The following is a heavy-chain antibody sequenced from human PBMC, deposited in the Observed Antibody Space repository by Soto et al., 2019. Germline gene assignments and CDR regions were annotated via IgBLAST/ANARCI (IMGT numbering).Heavy chain of an antibody. CDR3: ATWHEREHAYDV. V-gene: IGHV3-53*01. CDR2: LYDLDGS. D-gene: IGHD1-1*01. J-gene: IGHJ3*01. CDR1: GFTISGKKY. Sequence: DVQLVESGGGLIQPGESLRLSCAASGFTISGKKYVAWVRQGPGKGLEWVSALYDLDGSFYAASVKGRFTTSSDSSKTTVYLRMNDLRPDDTAVYYCATWHEREHAYDVWGQGTTVTVSS.